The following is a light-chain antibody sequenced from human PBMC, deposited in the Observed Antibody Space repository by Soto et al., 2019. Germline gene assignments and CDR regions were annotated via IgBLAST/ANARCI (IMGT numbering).Light chain of an antibody. Sequence: IQLTQSPSSLSSSVGDRVTITCRAGQDISSALAWYQQKPGKAPKLLLYDSSSLDAGVPSRFSGSGSGTDFTLSITSLRPEDFATYYCQQFNDFPLTFGGGTKVQIK. CDR2: DSS. CDR3: QQFNDFPLT. CDR1: QDISSA. J-gene: IGKJ4*01. V-gene: IGKV1D-13*01.